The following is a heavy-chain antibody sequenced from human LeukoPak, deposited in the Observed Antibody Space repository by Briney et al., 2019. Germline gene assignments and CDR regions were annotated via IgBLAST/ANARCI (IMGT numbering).Heavy chain of an antibody. CDR2: INHSGST. CDR1: GGPFSGYY. CDR3: ARARTRGYSY. D-gene: IGHD5-18*01. J-gene: IGHJ4*02. V-gene: IGHV4-34*01. Sequence: SETLSLTCAVYGGPFSGYYWSWIRQPPGKGLEWIGEINHSGSTNYNPSLKSRVTISVDTSKNQFSLKLSSVTAADTAVYYCARARTRGYSYWGQGTLVTVSS.